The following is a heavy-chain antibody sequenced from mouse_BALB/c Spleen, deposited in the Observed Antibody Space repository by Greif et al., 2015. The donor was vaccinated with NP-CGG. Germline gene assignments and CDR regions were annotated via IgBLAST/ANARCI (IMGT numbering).Heavy chain of an antibody. CDR3: ARGILPFAY. CDR1: GFTFSSYA. CDR2: ISSGGSYT. V-gene: IGHV5-9-4*01. J-gene: IGHJ3*01. Sequence: DVHLVESGGGLVKPGGSLKLSCAASGFTFSSYAMSWVRQSPEKRLEWVAEISSGGSYTYYPDTVTGRFTISRDNAKNALYLEMSSLRAEDTAMYYCARGILPFAYWGQGTLVTVSA.